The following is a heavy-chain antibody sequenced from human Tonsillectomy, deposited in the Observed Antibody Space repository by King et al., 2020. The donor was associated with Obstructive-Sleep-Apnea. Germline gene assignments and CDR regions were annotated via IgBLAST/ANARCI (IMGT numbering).Heavy chain of an antibody. CDR2: IHYSGST. D-gene: IGHD6-19*01. Sequence: VQLQESGPGLVKPSETLSLICTVSGDSISSSYWSWVRQPPGKGLEWIGYIHYSGSTNYNPSLTSRVTISVDTSKNQFSLKLSSVTAADTAVYYCACNKWLIRPNDMDVWGQGTTVTVSS. J-gene: IGHJ6*02. V-gene: IGHV4-59*01. CDR3: ACNKWLIRPNDMDV. CDR1: GDSISSSY.